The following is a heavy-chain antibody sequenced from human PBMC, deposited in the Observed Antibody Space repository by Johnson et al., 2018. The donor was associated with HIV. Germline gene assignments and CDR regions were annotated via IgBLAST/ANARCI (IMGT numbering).Heavy chain of an antibody. CDR2: ISYDGSNK. CDR1: GFTFSSFA. Sequence: QMQLVESGGGVVQPGTSLRLSCAASGFTFSSFAMHWVRQAPGKGLEWMAFISYDGSNKYFTDSVRGRFTISRDNSKNTLFLQMSSLRPEDTAVYYCARVRVGAFDIWGQGTMVTVSS. V-gene: IGHV3-30-3*01. D-gene: IGHD1-26*01. J-gene: IGHJ3*02. CDR3: ARVRVGAFDI.